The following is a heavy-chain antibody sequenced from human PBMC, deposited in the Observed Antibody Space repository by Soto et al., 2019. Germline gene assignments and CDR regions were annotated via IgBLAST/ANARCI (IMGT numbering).Heavy chain of an antibody. CDR1: VFSFSSYW. D-gene: IGHD3-10*01. V-gene: IGHV3-74*01. CDR2: INSDGSSI. CDR3: ASDEGQGLIIRGFDI. J-gene: IGHJ3*02. Sequence: EVQLVESGGALVQPGGSLRLSCAASVFSFSSYWMHWVRQGPGKGPVWVSRINSDGSSINYADSVKGRFTISRDNAKNTLYLQMNSLRVEDTAVYYCASDEGQGLIIRGFDIWGQGTMFTVSS.